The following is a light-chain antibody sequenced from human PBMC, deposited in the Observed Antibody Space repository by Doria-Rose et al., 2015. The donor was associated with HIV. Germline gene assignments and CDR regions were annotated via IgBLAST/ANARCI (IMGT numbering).Light chain of an antibody. CDR1: QSLVNSDGKTY. V-gene: IGKV2D-29*02. Sequence: EIVLTQSPLSLSVTPGQPASISCRSSQSLVNSDGKTYLYWYLQKPGQSPQLLIYEVSNHFSGVPDRFSGSGSGTDFTLKISRVEPEDFGVYYCMQTILLPFTFGPGTTVDIE. CDR3: MQTILLPFT. J-gene: IGKJ3*01. CDR2: EVS.